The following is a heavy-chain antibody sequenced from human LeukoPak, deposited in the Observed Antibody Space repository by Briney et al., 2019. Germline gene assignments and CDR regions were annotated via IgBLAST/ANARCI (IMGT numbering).Heavy chain of an antibody. CDR3: ARVPSSFGYYFDY. J-gene: IGHJ4*02. CDR1: GGSISSYY. Sequence: PSETLSLTCAVSGGSISSYYWSWIRQPPGKGLEWIGYIYYSGSTKYNPSLKSRVTISVDMSKNQFSLKLSSVTAADTAVYYCARVPSSFGYYFDYWGQGTLVTVSS. D-gene: IGHD3-10*01. CDR2: IYYSGST. V-gene: IGHV4-59*01.